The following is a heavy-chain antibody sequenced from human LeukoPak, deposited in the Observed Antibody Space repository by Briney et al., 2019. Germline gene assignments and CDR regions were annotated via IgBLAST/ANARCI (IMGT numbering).Heavy chain of an antibody. V-gene: IGHV4-59*01. CDR1: GGSISDDY. CDR3: ARVSRDRNPNYDYYYYYNMDV. CDR2: IFNSGYT. Sequence: SETLSLTCTVSGGSISDDYLSWIRQPPGKGLELVGFIFNSGYTNYNPSLRSRVTLSVDMSKNQYSLKVTSVTAADTAVYYCARVSRDRNPNYDYYYYYNMDVWGKGTTVTVSS. J-gene: IGHJ6*03. D-gene: IGHD4/OR15-4a*01.